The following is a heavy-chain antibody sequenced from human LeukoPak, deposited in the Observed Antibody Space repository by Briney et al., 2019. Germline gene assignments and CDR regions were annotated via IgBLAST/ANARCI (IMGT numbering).Heavy chain of an antibody. CDR2: INPSGGST. Sequence: ASVKVSCKASGYSFTGYYIHWVRQAPGQGLEWMGVINPSGGSTSYAQKFQGRVTMTRDTSTSTVYMELSSLRSEDTAVYYCARDDNGDNWFDPWGQGTLVTVSS. V-gene: IGHV1-46*01. CDR1: GYSFTGYY. CDR3: ARDDNGDNWFDP. J-gene: IGHJ5*02. D-gene: IGHD4-17*01.